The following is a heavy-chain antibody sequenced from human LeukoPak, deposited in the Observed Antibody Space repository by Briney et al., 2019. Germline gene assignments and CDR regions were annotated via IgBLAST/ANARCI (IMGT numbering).Heavy chain of an antibody. Sequence: PSETLSLTCAVYGGSFSGYYWSWIRQPPGKGLEWIGEINHSGSTNYNPSLKSRVTISVDTSKNQFSLKLSSVTAADTAVYYCARGRPNVHWGQGTLVTVSS. CDR2: INHSGST. CDR1: GGSFSGYY. D-gene: IGHD6-6*01. CDR3: ARGRPNVH. J-gene: IGHJ4*02. V-gene: IGHV4-34*01.